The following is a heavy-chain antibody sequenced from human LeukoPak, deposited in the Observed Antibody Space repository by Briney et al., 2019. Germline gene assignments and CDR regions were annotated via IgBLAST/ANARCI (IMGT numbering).Heavy chain of an antibody. V-gene: IGHV4-30-2*01. J-gene: IGHJ4*02. D-gene: IGHD2-21*01. CDR3: ARNREFHFDY. CDR2: IYHSGST. CDR1: GGSISSGGYY. Sequence: PSETLSLTCTVSGGSISSGGYYWSWIRQPPGKGLEWIGYIYHSGSTYYNPSLKSRVTISVDKSKNQFSLNLSSVTAADTAVYYCARNREFHFDYWGQGALVTVSS.